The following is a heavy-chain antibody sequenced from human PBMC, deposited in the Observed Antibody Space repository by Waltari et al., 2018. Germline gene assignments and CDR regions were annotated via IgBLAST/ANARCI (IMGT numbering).Heavy chain of an antibody. Sequence: QLQLQESGPGLVKPSETLSLTCTVSGGPISSRNYYWGWIRQPPGKGLEWIGNIYYSGSTYYNPSLKSRVTIYIDTSKNQFSLKLSSVTAADTAVYFCARLDSRSGSYYFDYWGQGTLVTVSS. CDR2: IYYSGST. CDR3: ARLDSRSGSYYFDY. J-gene: IGHJ4*02. D-gene: IGHD1-26*01. CDR1: GGPISSRNYY. V-gene: IGHV4-39*01.